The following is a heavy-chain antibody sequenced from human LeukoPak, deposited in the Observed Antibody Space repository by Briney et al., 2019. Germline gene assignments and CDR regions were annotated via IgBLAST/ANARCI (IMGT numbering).Heavy chain of an antibody. CDR3: ARENYYDSSGLTH. Sequence: GGSLRLSCAASGFTFSSYSMNWVRQAPGKGLEWVSYISSSSSTIYYADSVKGRFTISRDNSKNTLYLQMNSLRAEDTAVYYCARENYYDSSGLTHWGQGTLVTVSS. CDR2: ISSSSSTI. CDR1: GFTFSSYS. J-gene: IGHJ4*02. V-gene: IGHV3-48*01. D-gene: IGHD3-22*01.